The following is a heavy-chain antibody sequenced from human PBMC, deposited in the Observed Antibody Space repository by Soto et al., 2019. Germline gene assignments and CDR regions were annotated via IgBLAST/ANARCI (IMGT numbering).Heavy chain of an antibody. CDR1: GYTLTSYG. D-gene: IGHD3-22*01. CDR2: INPGNGNT. Sequence: ASVKVTCKASGYTLTSYGINWVRQAPGRGLEWMGWINPGNGNTKYSQQFQGRVIIDRDTSASTAYMELSSLRSGDTAVYYCARGGYFDSSNYLAYWGQGTPVTVSS. J-gene: IGHJ1*01. V-gene: IGHV1-3*01. CDR3: ARGGYFDSSNYLAY.